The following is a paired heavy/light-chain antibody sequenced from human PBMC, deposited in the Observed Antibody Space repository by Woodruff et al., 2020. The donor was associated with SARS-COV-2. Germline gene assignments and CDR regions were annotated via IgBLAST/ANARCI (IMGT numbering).Light chain of an antibody. Sequence: DIVMTQSPDSLAVSLGERATINCKSSQSVLYSSNNKNYLAWYQQKPGQPPKLLIYWASTRESGVPDRFSGSGSGTDFTLTISSLQAEDVAVYYCQEYYSNTGTFGQGTKLEIK. CDR2: WAS. CDR1: QSVLYSSNNKNY. CDR3: QEYYSNTGT. J-gene: IGKJ2*01. V-gene: IGKV4-1*01.
Heavy chain of an antibody. D-gene: IGHD4-4*01. V-gene: IGHV3-23*01. CDR2: IGGSGSIA. CDR1: GFTFLSYA. CDR3: AKDRGNYRLSPYDS. J-gene: IGHJ5*01. Sequence: EVQLLESGGGLEQPGGSLRLSCAASGFTFLSYAMSWVRQAPGKGLQWVATIGGSGSIAYYADSVKGRFTISRDNSRSTLYLQMNSLKGEDTAIYYCAKDRGNYRLSPYDSWGHGTLVAVSS.